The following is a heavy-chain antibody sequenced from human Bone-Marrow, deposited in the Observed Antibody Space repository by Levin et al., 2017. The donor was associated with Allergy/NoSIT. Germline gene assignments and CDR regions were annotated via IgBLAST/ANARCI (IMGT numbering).Heavy chain of an antibody. CDR3: ASQKLWFGERYFDY. V-gene: IGHV4-30-4*01. CDR2: ISYSGSP. D-gene: IGHD3-10*01. CDR1: GGSISSDDYY. J-gene: IGHJ4*02. Sequence: SCTVSGGSISSDDYYWSWIRQPPGEGLEWLGYISYSGSPYYKPSLESRVTISRDTSKNHVSLKLTSVTAADTAVYYCASQKLWFGERYFDYWGQGTLVTVSS.